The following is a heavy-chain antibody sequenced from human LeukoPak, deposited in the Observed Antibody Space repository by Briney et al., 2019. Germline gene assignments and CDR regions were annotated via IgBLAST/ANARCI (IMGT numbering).Heavy chain of an antibody. Sequence: SETLSLTCAVSGGSISSSNWWSWVRQPPGKGLGWIWEIYHSGSTNYNPSLKSRPTISVDKSKNQFSMKLSSVTAADTAVYYCAKSNGYGLVDIWGQGTMVTVSS. CDR3: AKSNGYGLVDI. CDR1: GGSISSSNW. CDR2: IYHSGST. V-gene: IGHV4-4*02. J-gene: IGHJ3*02. D-gene: IGHD3-10*01.